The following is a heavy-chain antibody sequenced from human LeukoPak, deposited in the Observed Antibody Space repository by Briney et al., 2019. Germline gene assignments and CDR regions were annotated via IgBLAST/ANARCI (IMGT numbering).Heavy chain of an antibody. CDR3: ARDQYGSGSYSFDY. J-gene: IGHJ4*02. CDR2: ISYDGSNK. D-gene: IGHD3-10*01. V-gene: IGHV3-30*04. CDR1: GFTFSSYA. Sequence: GGSLRLSCAASGFTFSSYAMHWVRQAPGKGLEWVAVISYDGSNKYFADSVKGRFTISRDNSKNTLYLQMNSLRAEDTAVYYCARDQYGSGSYSFDYWGQGTLVTVSS.